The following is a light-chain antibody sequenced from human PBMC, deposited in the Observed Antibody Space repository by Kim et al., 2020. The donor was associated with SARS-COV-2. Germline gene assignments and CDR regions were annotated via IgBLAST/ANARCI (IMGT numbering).Light chain of an antibody. CDR1: SNDVGSYNL. V-gene: IGLV2-23*02. CDR3: CSCAGSSTFVV. Sequence: SITHSCAGTSNDVGSYNLVSWYQQHPGKAPKLMIYEVSKRPSGVSNRFSGSKSGNTASLTISGLQAEDEADYYCCSCAGSSTFVVFGGGTQLTVL. J-gene: IGLJ2*01. CDR2: EVS.